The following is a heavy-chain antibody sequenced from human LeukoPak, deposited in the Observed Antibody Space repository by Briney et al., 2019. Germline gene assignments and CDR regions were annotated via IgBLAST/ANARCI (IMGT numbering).Heavy chain of an antibody. CDR1: GYTFASYD. J-gene: IGHJ4*02. CDR2: MNPNSGNT. D-gene: IGHD1-1*01. CDR3: AKKRRQGNDFDY. V-gene: IGHV1-8*01. Sequence: ASVKVSCKASGYTFASYDINWVRQATGQGLEWMGWMNPNSGNTGYAQKFQGRVTMTRNTSISTAYMELSSLRSEDTAVYYCAKKRRQGNDFDYWGQGTLVTVSS.